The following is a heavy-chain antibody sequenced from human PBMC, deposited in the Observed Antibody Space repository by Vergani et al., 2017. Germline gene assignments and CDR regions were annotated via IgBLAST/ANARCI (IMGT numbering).Heavy chain of an antibody. CDR2: IIPIFGTA. CDR3: AGVPLRGCSYPYYYYMDV. D-gene: IGHD5-18*01. J-gene: IGHJ6*03. CDR1: GGTFSSYA. V-gene: IGHV1-69*01. Sequence: QVQLVQSGAEVKKPGSSVKVSCKASGGTFSSYAISWVRQAPGQGLEWMGGIIPIFGTANYAQKFQGRVTITADESTSTAYMELSSLRSEDTAVYYCAGVPLRGCSYPYYYYMDVWGKGTTVTVSS.